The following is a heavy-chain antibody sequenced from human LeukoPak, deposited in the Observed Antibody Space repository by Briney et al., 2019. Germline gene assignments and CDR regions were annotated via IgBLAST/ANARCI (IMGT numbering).Heavy chain of an antibody. Sequence: PGGSLRLSCAASGFSFSTFYVKWVRQAPGKGLEWVSCISSSSTYIYYSDSVRGRFAISRDNAKNSLYLQMNSLRAEDTAVYYCVRENHGSFDYWGQGSLVTVSS. D-gene: IGHD1-14*01. V-gene: IGHV3-21*01. CDR1: GFSFSTFY. J-gene: IGHJ4*02. CDR2: ISSSSTYI. CDR3: VRENHGSFDY.